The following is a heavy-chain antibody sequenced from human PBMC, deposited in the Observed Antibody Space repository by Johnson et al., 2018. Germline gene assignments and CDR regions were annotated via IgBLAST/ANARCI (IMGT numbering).Heavy chain of an antibody. CDR2: ISSDGSTK. CDR1: GFTFSSYG. J-gene: IGHJ1*01. CDR3: AKAGYYDSSGYYYYFQH. D-gene: IGHD3-22*01. Sequence: VQLVESGGSVVQPGRSLRLSCTASGFTFSSYGMHWVRQAPGKGLEWVASISSDGSTKHYADLEKDRFTIPRDNSKNSLFLQMNRLRAEDTAVYYCAKAGYYDSSGYYYYFQHWGQGTLVTVSS. V-gene: IGHV3-30*18.